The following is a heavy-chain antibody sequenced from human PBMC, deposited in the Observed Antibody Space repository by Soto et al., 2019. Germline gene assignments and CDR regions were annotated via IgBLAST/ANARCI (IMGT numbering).Heavy chain of an antibody. J-gene: IGHJ4*02. CDR3: ARGGLLWFGELSPDYYFDY. Sequence: GGSLRLSCAASGFTFSSYWMHWVRQAPGKGLVWVSRINSDGSSTSYADSVKGRFTISRDNAKNTLYLQMNSLRAEDTAVYYCARGGLLWFGELSPDYYFDYWGQGTLVTVSS. CDR2: INSDGSST. CDR1: GFTFSSYW. V-gene: IGHV3-74*01. D-gene: IGHD3-10*01.